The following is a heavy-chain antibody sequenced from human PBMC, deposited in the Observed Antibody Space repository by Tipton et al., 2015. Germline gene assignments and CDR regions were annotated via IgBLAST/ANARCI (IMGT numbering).Heavy chain of an antibody. J-gene: IGHJ4*02. Sequence: QLVQSGGGLVQPGGSLRLSCAASGFTFSNYSMNWVRQAPGKGLEWVSYITGSSRTIYYADSVKGRFTISRDNAKNSLYLQMNSPRDEDTAVYYCACQDYDSLTRDYQTVDYWGQGTLVTVSS. D-gene: IGHD3-9*01. CDR3: ACQDYDSLTRDYQTVDY. V-gene: IGHV3-48*02. CDR1: GFTFSNYS. CDR2: ITGSSRTI.